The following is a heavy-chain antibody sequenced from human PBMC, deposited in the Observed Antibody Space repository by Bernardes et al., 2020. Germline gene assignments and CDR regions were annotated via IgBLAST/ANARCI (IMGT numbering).Heavy chain of an antibody. CDR2: MNPNSGNT. CDR3: ARVTPRGRTRKGETIVVVPAAMRHYYYGMDV. V-gene: IGHV1-8*01. J-gene: IGHJ6*02. D-gene: IGHD2-2*01. CDR1: GYTFTSYD. Sequence: ASVKVSCKASGYTFTSYDINWVRQATGQGLEWMGWMNPNSGNTGYAQKFQGRVTMTRNTSISTAYMELSSLRSEDTAVYYCARVTPRGRTRKGETIVVVPAAMRHYYYGMDVWGQGTTVTVSS.